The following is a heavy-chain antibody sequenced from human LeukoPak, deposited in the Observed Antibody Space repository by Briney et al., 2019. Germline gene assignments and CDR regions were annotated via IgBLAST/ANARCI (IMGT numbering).Heavy chain of an antibody. V-gene: IGHV4-59*08. D-gene: IGHD6-13*01. J-gene: IGHJ4*02. CDR1: SGSISTYY. CDR3: ARHVPSSGTVFDY. CDR2: ISYTGNT. Sequence: SETLSLTCTVSSGSISTYYWSWIRQPPGKGLKWIGYISYTGNTHYSPSLQSRVTISVDTSKNQFSLKLNSVTAADTAVYYCARHVPSSGTVFDYWGQGTLVTVSS.